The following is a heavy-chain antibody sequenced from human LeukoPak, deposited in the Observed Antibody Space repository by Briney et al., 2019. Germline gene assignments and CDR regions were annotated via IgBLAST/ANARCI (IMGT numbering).Heavy chain of an antibody. CDR3: ARELRITIFGVETSGMDV. Sequence: GGSLRLSCAASGFTFSGYSVNWVRQAPGKGLQWVSFISVRSTGKYYADSVRGRFTISRDDDKNSLYLQMNSLKTEDTAVYYCARELRITIFGVETSGMDVWGQGTTVTVSS. D-gene: IGHD3-3*01. CDR2: ISVRSTGK. J-gene: IGHJ6*02. CDR1: GFTFSGYS. V-gene: IGHV3-48*01.